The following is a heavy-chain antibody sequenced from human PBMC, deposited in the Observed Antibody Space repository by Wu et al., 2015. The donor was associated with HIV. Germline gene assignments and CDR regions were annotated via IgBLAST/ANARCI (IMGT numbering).Heavy chain of an antibody. CDR3: AVSATHGDWYFDL. V-gene: IGHV1-2*02. J-gene: IGHJ2*01. Sequence: QVQLVQSGAEVKKPGASVKVSCQASGYTFTDYYIHWVRQAPGQGLEWMGWINPNSGGTNYAQKFQGRVTMTRDTSISTAYMELSRLRSDDTAVYYCAVSATHGDWYFDLWGRGTLVTVSS. CDR2: INPNSGGT. CDR1: GYTFTDYY. D-gene: IGHD2-15*01.